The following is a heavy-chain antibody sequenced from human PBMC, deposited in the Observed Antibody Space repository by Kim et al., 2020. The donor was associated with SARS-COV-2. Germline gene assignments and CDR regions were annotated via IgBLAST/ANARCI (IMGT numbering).Heavy chain of an antibody. V-gene: IGHV3-11*01. D-gene: IGHD3-22*01. CDR1: GFTFSDYY. J-gene: IGHJ4*02. Sequence: GGSLRLSCAASGFTFSDYYMSWIRQAPGKGLEWVSYISSSGSTIYYADSVKGRFTISRDNAKNSLYLQMNSLRAEDTAVYYCARARHYYDSSGYFTNWFDYWGQGTLVTVSS. CDR3: ARARHYYDSSGYFTNWFDY. CDR2: ISSSGSTI.